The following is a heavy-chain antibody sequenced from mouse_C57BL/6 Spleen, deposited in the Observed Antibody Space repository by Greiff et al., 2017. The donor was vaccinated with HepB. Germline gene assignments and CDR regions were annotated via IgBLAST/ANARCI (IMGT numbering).Heavy chain of an antibody. Sequence: VQLQQSGAELVRPGSSVKLSCKASGYTFTSYWMHWVKQRPIQGLEWIGNIDPSDSETHYNQKFKDKATLTVDKSSSTAYMQLSSLTSEDSAVYYCARDDYDGWYFDVWGTGTTVTVSS. CDR2: IDPSDSET. V-gene: IGHV1-52*01. CDR1: GYTFTSYW. J-gene: IGHJ1*03. CDR3: ARDDYDGWYFDV. D-gene: IGHD2-4*01.